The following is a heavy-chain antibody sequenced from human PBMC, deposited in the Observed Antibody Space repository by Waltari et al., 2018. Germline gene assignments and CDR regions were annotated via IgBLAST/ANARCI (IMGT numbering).Heavy chain of an antibody. Sequence: QVQLVQSGAEVKKPGSSVKVSCKASGGTFSSYAISWVRPAPGQGLEWMGGIIPIFGTANYAQNFQGRATMTADETTSTAYMELGSLRSEDTAVEDWAIALRGYSSGGVNWFDPWGQGTLVTVSS. CDR3: AIALRGYSSGGVNWFDP. CDR2: IIPIFGTA. J-gene: IGHJ5*02. CDR1: GGTFSSYA. D-gene: IGHD6-19*01. V-gene: IGHV1-69*13.